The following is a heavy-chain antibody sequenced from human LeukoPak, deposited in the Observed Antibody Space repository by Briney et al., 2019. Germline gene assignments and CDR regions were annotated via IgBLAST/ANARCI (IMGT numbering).Heavy chain of an antibody. CDR1: GYIFTGYY. CDR2: INPNSGGT. V-gene: IGHV1-2*02. CDR3: ARDNSLQDMAWWFDP. Sequence: ASVKVSCKASGYIFTGYYMHWVRQAPGQGLEWMGWINPNSGGTNYAQKFQGRVTLTRDMSTSTDYMELSSLRSEDTAVYYCARDNSLQDMAWWFDPWGQGTLVIVSS. J-gene: IGHJ5*02. D-gene: IGHD5-24*01.